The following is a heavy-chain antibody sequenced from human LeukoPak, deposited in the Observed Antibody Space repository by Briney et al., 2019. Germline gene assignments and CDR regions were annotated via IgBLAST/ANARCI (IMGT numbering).Heavy chain of an antibody. V-gene: IGHV1-69*13. CDR3: ASRKDFVVVPAAINYYYYMDV. CDR1: GGTFSSYA. D-gene: IGHD2-2*01. J-gene: IGHJ6*03. Sequence: GASVKVSCKASGGTFSSYAISWVRQAPGQGLEWMGGIIPIFGTANYAQKFQGRVTITADESTSTAYMELSSLRSEDTAVYYCASRKDFVVVPAAINYYYYMDVWGKGTTVTVSS. CDR2: IIPIFGTA.